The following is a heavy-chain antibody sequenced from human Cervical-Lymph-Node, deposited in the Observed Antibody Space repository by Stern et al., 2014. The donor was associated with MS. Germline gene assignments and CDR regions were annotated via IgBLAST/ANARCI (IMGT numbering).Heavy chain of an antibody. D-gene: IGHD2/OR15-2a*01. CDR1: GGSVSSTNW. CDR2: LYHSGAS. J-gene: IGHJ2*01. Sequence: QVQLQESGPGLVKPSGTLSLTCAVSGGSVSSTNWWSSVRQSPGKGLEWIGNLYHSGASNYRPSLRSRVSISLDNPKNHLSLHLTSVTAADTAVYYCARERQQYCNSEGCSYWYFDLWGRGTLVTVSS. V-gene: IGHV4-4*02. CDR3: ARERQQYCNSEGCSYWYFDL.